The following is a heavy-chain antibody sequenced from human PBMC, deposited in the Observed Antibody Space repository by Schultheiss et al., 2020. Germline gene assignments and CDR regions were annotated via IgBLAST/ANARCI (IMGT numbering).Heavy chain of an antibody. CDR1: GFSLSTSGMC. Sequence: SGPTLVKPTETLTLTCTFSGFSLSTSGMCVSWIRQPPGKALEWLALIDWDDDKYYSTSLKTRLTISKDTSKNQVVLTMTNMDPVDTATYYCARIPGSPSGRMPHYYYMDVWGKGNTGTVSS. V-gene: IGHV2-70*01. CDR2: IDWDDDK. CDR3: ARIPGSPSGRMPHYYYMDV. J-gene: IGHJ6*03. D-gene: IGHD3-3*01.